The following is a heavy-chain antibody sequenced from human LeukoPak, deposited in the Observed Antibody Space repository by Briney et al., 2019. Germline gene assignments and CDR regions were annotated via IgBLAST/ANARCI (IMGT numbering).Heavy chain of an antibody. J-gene: IGHJ4*02. Sequence: SETLSLTCAVYGGSFSGYYWSWIRQPQGKGLEWIGEINHSGSTNYNPSLKSRVTISVDTSKNQFSLKLSSVTAADTAVYYCARGRGSSGWPFDYWGQGTLVTVSS. CDR1: GGSFSGYY. V-gene: IGHV4-34*01. CDR3: ARGRGSSGWPFDY. D-gene: IGHD6-19*01. CDR2: INHSGST.